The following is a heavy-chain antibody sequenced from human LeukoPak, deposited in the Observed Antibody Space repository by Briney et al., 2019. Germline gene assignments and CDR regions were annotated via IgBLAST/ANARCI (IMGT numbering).Heavy chain of an antibody. CDR1: GGTFSSYA. Sequence: ASVKASCKASGGTFSSYAISWVRQAPGQGLEWMGGIIPIFGTANYAQKFQGRVTITADESTSTAYMELSSLRSEDTAVYYCARGRVFLVLAHYYYYGMDVWGQGTTVTVSS. CDR2: IIPIFGTA. CDR3: ARGRVFLVLAHYYYYGMDV. D-gene: IGHD6-13*01. J-gene: IGHJ6*02. V-gene: IGHV1-69*01.